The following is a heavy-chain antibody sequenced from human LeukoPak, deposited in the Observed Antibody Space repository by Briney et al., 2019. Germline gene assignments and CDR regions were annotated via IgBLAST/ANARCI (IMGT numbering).Heavy chain of an antibody. V-gene: IGHV3-48*04. CDR2: INSGSSDI. D-gene: IGHD3-3*01. Sequence: QAGGSLRLSCAASGFSFSVYAMNWVRQAPGKGLEWVSYINSGSSDIHYTESVRGRFAISRDNAKKTLYLQMNSLRAEDTAVYYCARDTYEPGLIDFWGQGTLVSVSS. CDR3: ARDTYEPGLIDF. CDR1: GFSFSVYA. J-gene: IGHJ4*02.